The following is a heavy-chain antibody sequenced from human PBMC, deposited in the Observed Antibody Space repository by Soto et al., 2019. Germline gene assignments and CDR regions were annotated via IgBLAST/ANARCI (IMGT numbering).Heavy chain of an antibody. V-gene: IGHV3-23*01. CDR3: AKVLAARPPDCLDH. Sequence: PGGSLRLSCAASGFPFNRHAMSWGRQAPGKGLEWVSAISGSGGSTYYADSVKGRFTIFRDNSKNTLYLQMNSLIAEDTAVYYCAKVLAARPPDCLDHWGQGTLVTVSS. D-gene: IGHD6-6*01. CDR1: GFPFNRHA. J-gene: IGHJ4*02. CDR2: ISGSGGST.